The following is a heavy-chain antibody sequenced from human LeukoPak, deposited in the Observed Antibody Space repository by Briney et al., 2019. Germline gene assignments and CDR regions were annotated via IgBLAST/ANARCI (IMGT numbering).Heavy chain of an antibody. D-gene: IGHD1-26*01. Sequence: GGSLSLSSEASGFTFSRFSSYWTHSVRQAPGKGLVWVSRINNDGRNVLYADAVKARFTITRDNAKNSLILQMNSLGAEDTAVYHCGRVRPGDADYWGQGTLVTVSS. CDR3: GRVRPGDADY. V-gene: IGHV3-74*03. CDR1: GFTFSRFSSYW. CDR2: INNDGRNV. J-gene: IGHJ4*02.